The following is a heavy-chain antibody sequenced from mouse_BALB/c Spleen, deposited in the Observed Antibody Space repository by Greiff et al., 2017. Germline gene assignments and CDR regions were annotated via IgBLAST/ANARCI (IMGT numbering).Heavy chain of an antibody. D-gene: IGHD2-1*01. CDR2: INPSNGRT. J-gene: IGHJ2*01. Sequence: VQLQQSGAELVKPGASVKLSCKASGYTFTSYWMHWVKQRPGQGLEWIGEINPSNGRTNYNEKFKSKATLTVDKSSSTAYMQLSSLTSEDSAVYYCAPYGNRYYFDYWGQGTTLTVSS. CDR3: APYGNRYYFDY. CDR1: GYTFTSYW. V-gene: IGHV1S81*02.